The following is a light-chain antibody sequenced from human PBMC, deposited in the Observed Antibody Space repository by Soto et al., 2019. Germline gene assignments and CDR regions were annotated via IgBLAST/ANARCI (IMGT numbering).Light chain of an antibody. CDR3: SSFAGTNSFV. V-gene: IGLV2-8*01. J-gene: IGLJ1*01. Sequence: LTQPPSASGSPGQSVTISCTGTTSDIGAYNYVSWYQQRPGKAPKLIIYEVTRRPSGVPDRIFGSKSYTTASLTVSGLQAEDEADYYCSSFAGTNSFVFGTGTKVTVL. CDR1: TSDIGAYNY. CDR2: EVT.